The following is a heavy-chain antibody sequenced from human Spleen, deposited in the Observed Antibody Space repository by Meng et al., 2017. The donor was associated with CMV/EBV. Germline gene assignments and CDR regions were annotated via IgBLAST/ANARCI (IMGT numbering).Heavy chain of an antibody. V-gene: IGHV1-2*02. D-gene: IGHD6-13*01. J-gene: IGHJ5*02. CDR3: ARDQSYSSSWYNWFDP. Sequence: QVQLVQSGAEVKKPGASVKVSCKASGYTFTGYYMHWVRHAPGQGLEWMGWINPNSGGTNYAQKFQGRVTMTRDTSISTAYMELSRLRSDDTAVYYCARDQSYSSSWYNWFDPWGQGTLVTVSS. CDR2: INPNSGGT. CDR1: GYTFTGYY.